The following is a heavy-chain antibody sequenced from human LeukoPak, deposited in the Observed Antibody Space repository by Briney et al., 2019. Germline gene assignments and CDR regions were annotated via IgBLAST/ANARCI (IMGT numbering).Heavy chain of an antibody. D-gene: IGHD3-10*01. CDR1: GGSFSGYY. V-gene: IGHV4-34*01. Sequence: SETLSPTCAVYGGSFSGYYWSWIRQPPGKGLEWIGEINHSGSTNYNPSLKSRVTISVDTSKNQFSLKLSSVTAADTAVYYCARTPSMYYYGSGSYYNKFWFDPWGQGTLVTVSS. CDR3: ARTPSMYYYGSGSYYNKFWFDP. J-gene: IGHJ5*02. CDR2: INHSGST.